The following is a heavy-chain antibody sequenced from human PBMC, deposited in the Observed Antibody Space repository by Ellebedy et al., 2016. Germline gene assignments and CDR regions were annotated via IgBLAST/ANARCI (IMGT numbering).Heavy chain of an antibody. CDR2: INPSGGST. J-gene: IGHJ4*02. CDR3: ARGPYKNANMVVVGAAQDY. CDR1: GYTFTSYY. Sequence: ASVKVSCKASGYTFTSYYMHWVRQAPGQGLECMGIINPSGGSTSYAQKFQGRVTMTRDTSTSTVYMELSSLRYEDTAGYYCARGPYKNANMVVVGAAQDYWGQGTLVTVSS. V-gene: IGHV1-46*01. D-gene: IGHD2-15*01.